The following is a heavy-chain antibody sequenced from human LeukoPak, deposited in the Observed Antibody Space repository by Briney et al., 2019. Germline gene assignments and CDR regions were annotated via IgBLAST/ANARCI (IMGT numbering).Heavy chain of an antibody. CDR2: ISSSSSYI. J-gene: IGHJ4*02. Sequence: KPGGSLRLSCAASGFTFSSYSMNWVRQAPGKGLEWVSSISSSSSYIYYADSVMGRFTISRDNAKNSLYLQMNSLRAEDTAVYYCARHWGNVYYFDYWGQGTLVTVSS. CDR3: ARHWGNVYYFDY. CDR1: GFTFSSYS. V-gene: IGHV3-21*01. D-gene: IGHD7-27*01.